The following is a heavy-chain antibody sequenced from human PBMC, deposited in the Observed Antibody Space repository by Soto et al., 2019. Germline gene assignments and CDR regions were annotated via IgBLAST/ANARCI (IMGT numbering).Heavy chain of an antibody. V-gene: IGHV3-30*18. CDR1: GFTFSSYG. CDR3: AKYTPGMLRYFDWSPGPYYYYGMDV. D-gene: IGHD3-9*01. CDR2: ISYDGSNK. Sequence: GGSLRLSCAASGFTFSSYGMHWVRQAPGKGLEWVAVISYDGSNKYYADSVKGRFTISRDNSKNTLYLQMNSLRAEDTAVYYCAKYTPGMLRYFDWSPGPYYYYGMDVWGQGTTVTVSS. J-gene: IGHJ6*02.